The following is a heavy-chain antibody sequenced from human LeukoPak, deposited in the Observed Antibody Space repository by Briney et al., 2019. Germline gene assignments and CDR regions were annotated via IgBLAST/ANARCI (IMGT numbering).Heavy chain of an antibody. CDR1: GGSISSYY. J-gene: IGHJ5*02. CDR2: IYYSGST. V-gene: IGHV4-59*01. Sequence: SQTLSLTCTVSGGSISSYYWSWIRQPPGKGLEWIGYIYYSGSTNYNPSLKSRVTISVDTSKNQFSLKLSSVTAADTAVYYCARAGNSSGYYWRFDPWGQGTLVTVSS. D-gene: IGHD3-22*01. CDR3: ARAGNSSGYYWRFDP.